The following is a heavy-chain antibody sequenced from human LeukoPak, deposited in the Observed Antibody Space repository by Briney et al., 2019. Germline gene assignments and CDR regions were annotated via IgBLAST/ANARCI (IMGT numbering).Heavy chain of an antibody. CDR2: IYYSGST. D-gene: IGHD3-3*01. V-gene: IGHV4-61*05. Sequence: PSETLSLTCTVSGGSISSSSYYWGWIRQPPGKGLEWIGYIYYSGSTNYNPSLKSRVTISVDTSKNQFSLKLSSVTAADTAVYYCARTPGDFWSGPYYFDYWGQGTLVTVSS. CDR1: GGSISSSSYY. CDR3: ARTPGDFWSGPYYFDY. J-gene: IGHJ4*02.